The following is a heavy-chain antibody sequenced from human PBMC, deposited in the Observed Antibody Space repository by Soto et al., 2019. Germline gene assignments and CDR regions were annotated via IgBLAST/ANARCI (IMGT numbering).Heavy chain of an antibody. D-gene: IGHD4-17*01. CDR3: ARDKSTVARGYYYYGMDV. Sequence: QVQLVQSGAEVKKPGASVKVSCKASGYTFTSYGISWVRQAPGQGLEWMGWISAYNGNTNYAQKLQGRVTMTTDTSTSTAYMELRSVRSYDTAVYYCARDKSTVARGYYYYGMDVWGQGTTVTVSS. J-gene: IGHJ6*02. V-gene: IGHV1-18*01. CDR1: GYTFTSYG. CDR2: ISAYNGNT.